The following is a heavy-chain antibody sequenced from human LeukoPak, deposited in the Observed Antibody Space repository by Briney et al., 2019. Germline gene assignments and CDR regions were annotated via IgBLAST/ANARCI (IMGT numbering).Heavy chain of an antibody. D-gene: IGHD2/OR15-2a*01. CDR2: IKLDGSEK. J-gene: IGHJ4*02. CDR3: ARGGRNLDY. Sequence: GGSLRLSCAASGFTFSAYWMSWVRQAPGKGLEWVANIKLDGSEKYYVDSVKGRFTISRDNDKNSLYLQMNSLRAEDTAVYYCARGGRNLDYWGQGTLVTVSS. CDR1: GFTFSAYW. V-gene: IGHV3-7*01.